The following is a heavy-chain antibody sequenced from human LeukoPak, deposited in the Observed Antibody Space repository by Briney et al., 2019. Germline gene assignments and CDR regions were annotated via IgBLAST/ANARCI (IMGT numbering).Heavy chain of an antibody. V-gene: IGHV3-53*01. CDR3: AKDFYGDWDY. J-gene: IGHJ4*02. CDR2: IYSGGNT. D-gene: IGHD4-17*01. Sequence: PGGSLRLSCAASGFTVSSNYMSWVRQAPGKGLEWVSLIYSGGNTYYADSVKGRFTISRDNSKNTLYLQMNSLRAEDTAVYYCAKDFYGDWDYWGQGTLVTVSS. CDR1: GFTVSSNY.